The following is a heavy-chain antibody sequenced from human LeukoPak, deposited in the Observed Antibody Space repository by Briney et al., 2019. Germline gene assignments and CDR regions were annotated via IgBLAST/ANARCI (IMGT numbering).Heavy chain of an antibody. CDR1: GYTFTSYY. J-gene: IGHJ4*02. CDR2: FDPEDGET. D-gene: IGHD2-21*02. CDR3: ATDFCSTRNCHSLFEY. V-gene: IGHV1-24*01. Sequence: ASVKVSCKASGYTFTSYYMHWVRQAPGKGLEWMGGFDPEDGETIYAQKFQGRLTVIEDTSTDTAYMELSSLRSDDTAVYYCATDFCSTRNCHSLFEYWGQGTLVTVSS.